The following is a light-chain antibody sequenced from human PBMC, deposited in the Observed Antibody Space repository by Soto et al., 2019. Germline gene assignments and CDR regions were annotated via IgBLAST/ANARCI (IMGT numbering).Light chain of an antibody. CDR1: QGIKNL. Sequence: DIQMTQSPSSLSASEGDRVSITCRASQGIKNLLAWYQHKPGKVPKLLIYGASTLQSRVPSRFSGGGSGTEFTLTISGLQIEELATYYCQVYNNGPPGFGQGTRLETK. V-gene: IGKV1-27*01. CDR2: GAS. J-gene: IGKJ5*01. CDR3: QVYNNGPPG.